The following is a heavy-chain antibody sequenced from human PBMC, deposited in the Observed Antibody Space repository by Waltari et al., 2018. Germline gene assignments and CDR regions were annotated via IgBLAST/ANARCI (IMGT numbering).Heavy chain of an antibody. Sequence: QVHLQESGPGLVKPSQTLSLPCAVSGASFSLGGYYWSWVRQHPEKGLEWIGYIYYGGSAYYNPSLKSPVTISIDTSKNQFSLKLNSVTAADTAVYYCAVARSGYYPFDYWGQGALVTVSS. D-gene: IGHD3-3*01. CDR1: GASFSLGGYY. V-gene: IGHV4-31*11. CDR2: IYYGGSA. J-gene: IGHJ4*02. CDR3: AVARSGYYPFDY.